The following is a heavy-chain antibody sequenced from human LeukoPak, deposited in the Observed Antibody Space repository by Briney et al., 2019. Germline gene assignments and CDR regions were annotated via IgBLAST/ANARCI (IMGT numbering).Heavy chain of an antibody. D-gene: IGHD6-6*01. CDR1: GFTFSSYG. V-gene: IGHV3-30*03. J-gene: IGHJ4*02. CDR3: APLYSGSSGTIDY. CDR2: ISYDGSNK. Sequence: GGSLRLSCAASGFTFSSYGMHWVRQAPGKGLEWVAVISYDGSNKYYADSVKGRFTISRDNSKNTLYLQMNSLRAEDTAVYYCAPLYSGSSGTIDYWGQGTLVTVSS.